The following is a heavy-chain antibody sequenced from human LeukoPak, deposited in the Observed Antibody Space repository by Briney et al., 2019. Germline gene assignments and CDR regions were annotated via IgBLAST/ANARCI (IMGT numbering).Heavy chain of an antibody. CDR1: GFTFDDYA. D-gene: IGHD2-21*02. Sequence: GRSLRLSCAASGFTFDDYAMHWVRQAPGKGLEWVSGISYNSDTIAYADSVKGRFTISRDNAKNSLYLQMNSLRAEDTALYYCAKDYCGGDCYSGWYFDLWGRGTLVTVTS. J-gene: IGHJ2*01. CDR2: ISYNSDTI. CDR3: AKDYCGGDCYSGWYFDL. V-gene: IGHV3-9*01.